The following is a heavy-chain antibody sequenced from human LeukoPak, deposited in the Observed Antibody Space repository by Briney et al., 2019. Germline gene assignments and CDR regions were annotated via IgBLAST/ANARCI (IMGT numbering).Heavy chain of an antibody. Sequence: GGSLRLSCGASGFPFSRYLVSYLRPAPGRGGGWVSGDTGSGDNTYYAESVKGRFSVSRDNSQSTLYLHMNSLRAEDTAVYFCAKVGLTAKMFRGGFDYWGQGTLVTVSS. J-gene: IGHJ4*02. D-gene: IGHD3-16*01. CDR3: AKVGLTAKMFRGGFDY. V-gene: IGHV3-23*01. CDR2: DTGSGDNT. CDR1: GFPFSRYL.